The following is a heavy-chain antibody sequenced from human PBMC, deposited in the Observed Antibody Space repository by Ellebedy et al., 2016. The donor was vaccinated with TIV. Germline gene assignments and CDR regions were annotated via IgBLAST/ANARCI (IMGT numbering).Heavy chain of an antibody. V-gene: IGHV1-24*01. CDR3: ATDSMVRGVTYGMDV. D-gene: IGHD3-10*01. CDR1: GYTLTELS. Sequence: AASVKVSCKVSGYTLTELSMHWVRQAPGKGLEWMGGFDPEDGETIYAQKFQGRVTMTEDTSTDTAYMELSTLRSEDTAVYYCATDSMVRGVTYGMDVWGQGTTVTVSS. CDR2: FDPEDGET. J-gene: IGHJ6*02.